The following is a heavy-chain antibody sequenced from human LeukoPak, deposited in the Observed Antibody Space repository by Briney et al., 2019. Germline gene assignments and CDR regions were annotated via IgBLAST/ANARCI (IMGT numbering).Heavy chain of an antibody. J-gene: IGHJ5*02. CDR1: GFTFSNYW. Sequence: GGSLRLSCAASGFTFSNYWMHWVRHAPGKGLEWVSRINEDASIISYADSVKGRFTISRDNAKNTLYLQMNSLRAEDTAVYYCAKDSRGGYSSSSPNWFDPWGQGTLVTVSS. CDR3: AKDSRGGYSSSSPNWFDP. CDR2: INEDASII. V-gene: IGHV3-74*01. D-gene: IGHD6-6*01.